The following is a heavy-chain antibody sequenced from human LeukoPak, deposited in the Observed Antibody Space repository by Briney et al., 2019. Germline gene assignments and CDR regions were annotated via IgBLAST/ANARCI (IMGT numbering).Heavy chain of an antibody. J-gene: IGHJ5*02. CDR2: ISGSGGST. CDR1: GFTFSSYG. V-gene: IGHV3-23*01. CDR3: AKGGSSWYTVWFDP. Sequence: GGSLRLSCAASGFTFSSYGMSWVRQAPGKGLEWVSAISGSGGSTYYADSVKGRFTISRDNSKNTLYLQMNSLSAEDTAVYYCAKGGSSWYTVWFDPWGQGTLVTVSS. D-gene: IGHD6-13*01.